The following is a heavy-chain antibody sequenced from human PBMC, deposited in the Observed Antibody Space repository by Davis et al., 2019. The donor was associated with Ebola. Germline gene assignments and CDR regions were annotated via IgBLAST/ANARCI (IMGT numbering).Heavy chain of an antibody. J-gene: IGHJ5*02. CDR2: INRDGGTT. CDR3: ASPYDFKT. V-gene: IGHV3-74*03. D-gene: IGHD3-3*01. Sequence: HTGGSLRLSCAVSGFTFSSHRMHWVRQVPGTGLVWVSRINRDGGTTEYADSVKGRFTISRDNANNMLYLQMNSLRAEDTAVYYCASPYDFKTWGQGTLVTVSS. CDR1: GFTFSSHR.